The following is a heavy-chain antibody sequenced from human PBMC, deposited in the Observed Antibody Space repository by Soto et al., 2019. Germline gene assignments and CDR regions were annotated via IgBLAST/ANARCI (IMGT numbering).Heavy chain of an antibody. Sequence: ASVKVSCRASGYTFTSYDINWVRQATGQGLEWMGWMNPNSGNTGYAQKFQGRVTMTRDTSISTAYMELSSLRSEDTAVYYCARQWELSGYYYGMDVWGQGTTVTVSS. CDR1: GYTFTSYD. CDR3: ARQWELSGYYYGMDV. V-gene: IGHV1-8*01. J-gene: IGHJ6*02. D-gene: IGHD1-26*01. CDR2: MNPNSGNT.